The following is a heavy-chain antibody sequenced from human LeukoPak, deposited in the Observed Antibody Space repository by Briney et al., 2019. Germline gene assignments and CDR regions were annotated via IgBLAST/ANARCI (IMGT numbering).Heavy chain of an antibody. CDR2: IIPTFGTA. J-gene: IGHJ6*03. CDR3: ARDSGIVVVPAAIYVDYYYYYYMDV. D-gene: IGHD2-2*02. Sequence: SVKVSCKASGGTFSSYAISWVRQAPGQGLEWMGGIIPTFGTANYAQKFQGRVTITADKSTSTAYMELSSLRSEDTAVYYCARDSGIVVVPAAIYVDYYYYYYMDVWGKGTTVTVSS. CDR1: GGTFSSYA. V-gene: IGHV1-69*06.